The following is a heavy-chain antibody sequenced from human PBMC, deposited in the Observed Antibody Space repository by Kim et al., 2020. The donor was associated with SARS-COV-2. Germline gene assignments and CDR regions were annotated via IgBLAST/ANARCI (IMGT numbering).Heavy chain of an antibody. CDR2: INRNSDST. D-gene: IGHD3-16*01. J-gene: IGHJ4*02. V-gene: IGHV3-20*01. CDR1: GFTFDDYG. Sequence: GGSLRLSCAASGFTFDDYGMRWVRQAPGKGLEWVSGINRNSDSTGYADSVKGRFTISRDNAKNSLFLQMNSPRAEDTALYHCVRGYAGGPFDLWGQGTLVPVSS. CDR3: VRGYAGGPFDL.